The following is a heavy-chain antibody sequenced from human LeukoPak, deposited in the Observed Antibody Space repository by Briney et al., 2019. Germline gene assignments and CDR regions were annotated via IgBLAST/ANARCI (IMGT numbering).Heavy chain of an antibody. CDR3: ATGVGYCSGGSCYRGRYYYYGMDV. CDR1: GYTLTELS. V-gene: IGHV1-24*01. Sequence: ASVKVSCKVSGYTLTELSMHWVRQAPGKGLEWMGGFDPEDGETIYAQKFQGRVTMTEDTSTDTAYMELSRLRSEDTTVYYCATGVGYCSGGSCYRGRYYYYGMDVWGQGTTVTVSS. CDR2: FDPEDGET. D-gene: IGHD2-15*01. J-gene: IGHJ6*02.